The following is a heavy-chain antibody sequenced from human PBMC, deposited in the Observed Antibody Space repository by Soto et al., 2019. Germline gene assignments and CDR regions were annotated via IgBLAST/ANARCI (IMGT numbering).Heavy chain of an antibody. V-gene: IGHV1-3*01. CDR2: INAGNGNT. CDR1: GYILSSYY. Sequence: ASVQVSCKASGYILSSYYMHWVRQAPGQRLEWMGWINAGNGNTKYSQKFQGRVTITRDTSASTAYMELSSLRSEDTAVYYCARDLGGWPDYWGQGTLVTVSS. CDR3: ARDLGGWPDY. D-gene: IGHD2-15*01. J-gene: IGHJ4*02.